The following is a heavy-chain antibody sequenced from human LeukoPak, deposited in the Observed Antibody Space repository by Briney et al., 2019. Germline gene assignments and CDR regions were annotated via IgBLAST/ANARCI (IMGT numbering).Heavy chain of an antibody. V-gene: IGHV4-39*02. J-gene: IGHJ4*02. Sequence: PSETLSLTCTVSGDSIFSTTYYWGWIRQPPGKGLEWIGSIFHSGSTYYNPSLKSRVTISVDTSKNQFSLKLRSVTAADTAVYYCARDGDDFWSGYFDYWGQGTLVTVSS. CDR3: ARDGDDFWSGYFDY. D-gene: IGHD3-3*01. CDR2: IFHSGST. CDR1: GDSIFSTTYY.